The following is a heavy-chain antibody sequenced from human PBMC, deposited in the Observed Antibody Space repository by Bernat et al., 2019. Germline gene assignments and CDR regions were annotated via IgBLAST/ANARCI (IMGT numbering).Heavy chain of an antibody. V-gene: IGHV4-39*07. CDR1: GGSISSSSYY. D-gene: IGHD4-11*01. CDR2: IYYSGST. CDR3: ARFTVTSKPYYYYYYMDV. J-gene: IGHJ6*03. Sequence: QLQLQESGPGLVKPSETLSLTCTVSGGSISSSSYYWGWIRQPPGKGLEWIGSIYYSGSTNYNPSLKSRVTISVDTSKNQFSLKLSSVTAADTAVYYCARFTVTSKPYYYYYYMDVWGKGTTVTVSS.